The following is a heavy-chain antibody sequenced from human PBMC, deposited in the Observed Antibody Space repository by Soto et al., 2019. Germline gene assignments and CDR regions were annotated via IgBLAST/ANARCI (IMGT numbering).Heavy chain of an antibody. D-gene: IGHD5-18*01. CDR1: GYTFTSSA. CDR2: IVVGSGNT. J-gene: IGHJ6*02. V-gene: IGHV1-58*01. Sequence: SVKVSCKASGYTFTSSAVQWVRQARGQRLEWIGWIVVGSGNTNYAQKFQERVTITRDMSTSTAYMELSSLRSEDTAVYYCAADYYTAMASNYYYYGMDVWGQGTTVTVSS. CDR3: AADYYTAMASNYYYYGMDV.